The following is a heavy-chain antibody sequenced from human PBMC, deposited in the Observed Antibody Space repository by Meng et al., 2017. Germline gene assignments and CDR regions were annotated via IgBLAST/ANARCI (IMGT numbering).Heavy chain of an antibody. CDR2: IYYRGSI. V-gene: IGHV4-31*03. CDR3: ARDHSFDP. CDR1: GGSISSGGYY. J-gene: IGHJ5*02. Sequence: QVQRQESGPGLLMTSQTLSLTGTVSGGSISSGGYYWSWIRQHPGKGLEWIGYIYYRGSIYYNPSLKSRLTISVDTSKNQFSLKLSSVTAADTAVYYCARDHSFDPWGQGTLVTVSS. D-gene: IGHD1-26*01.